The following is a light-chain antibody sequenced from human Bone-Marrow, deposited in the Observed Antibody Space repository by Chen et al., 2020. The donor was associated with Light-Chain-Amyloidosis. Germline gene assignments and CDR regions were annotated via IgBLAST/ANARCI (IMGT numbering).Light chain of an antibody. J-gene: IGKJ2*01. CDR2: LAS. Sequence: DIVMTQSPLSLPVTPGESASISCTSNQSLMQNNGYNFLDWYLQKPGQSPQLLIYLASDRASGVPDRFSGSGSGKDFTLKITSVESDDVGVYFCMQTLQPLRTFGQGTKLEI. CDR3: MQTLQPLRT. V-gene: IGKV2-28*01. CDR1: QSLMQNNGYNF.